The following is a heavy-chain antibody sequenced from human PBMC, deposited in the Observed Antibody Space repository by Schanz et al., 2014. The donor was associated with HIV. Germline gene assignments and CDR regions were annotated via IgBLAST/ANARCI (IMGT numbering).Heavy chain of an antibody. CDR2: ISSNTNYI. J-gene: IGHJ4*02. V-gene: IGHV3-21*01. CDR3: VRGDTVFEY. Sequence: EVQLLESGGGVVQPGGSLRLSCAASGFSFSVYSMNWVRQAPGKGLEWISSISSNTNYINYADSVKGRFTISRDNAKNSLYLQMNSLRFADTAVYYCVRGDTVFEYWGQGTLVTVS. D-gene: IGHD5-18*01. CDR1: GFSFSVYS.